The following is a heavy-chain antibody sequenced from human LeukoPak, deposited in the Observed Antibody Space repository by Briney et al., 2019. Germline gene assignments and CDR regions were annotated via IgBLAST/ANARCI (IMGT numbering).Heavy chain of an antibody. J-gene: IGHJ4*02. CDR3: AKDFEYFDWLCDFDY. CDR1: GFTFSDYA. Sequence: GGSLRLSCAASGFTFSDYAMNWFRQAPGKGLEWVSVISGSGGSTYYADSVKGRFTISRDNSKNTLYLQMNSLRAEDTAVYYCAKDFEYFDWLCDFDYWGQGTLVTVSS. D-gene: IGHD3-9*01. V-gene: IGHV3-23*01. CDR2: ISGSGGST.